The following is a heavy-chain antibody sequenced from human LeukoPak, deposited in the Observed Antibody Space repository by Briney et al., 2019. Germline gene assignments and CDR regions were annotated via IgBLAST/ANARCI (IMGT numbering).Heavy chain of an antibody. Sequence: SETLSLTCAVYGGSFSGYYWSWIRQPPGKGLEWIGEINHSGSTNYNPSLKSRVTISVDTSKNQFSLKLSSVTAADTAVYYCASINRGLAVLWGLGPVDYWGQGTLVTASS. D-gene: IGHD3-16*01. CDR1: GGSFSGYY. J-gene: IGHJ4*02. CDR2: INHSGST. V-gene: IGHV4-34*01. CDR3: ASINRGLAVLWGLGPVDY.